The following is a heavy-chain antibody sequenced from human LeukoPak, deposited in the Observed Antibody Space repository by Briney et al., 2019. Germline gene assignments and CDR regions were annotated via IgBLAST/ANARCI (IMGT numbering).Heavy chain of an antibody. Sequence: GGSLRLSCAASGFTFSNYWMHWVRHAPGKGLVWVSRINSDGSSTHYADSVKGRFTISRDNAKNTLNLQMNSLRAEDTAVYYCARVEYSSSWYIDYWGQGTLVTVSS. V-gene: IGHV3-74*01. CDR3: ARVEYSSSWYIDY. J-gene: IGHJ4*02. D-gene: IGHD6-13*01. CDR1: GFTFSNYW. CDR2: INSDGSST.